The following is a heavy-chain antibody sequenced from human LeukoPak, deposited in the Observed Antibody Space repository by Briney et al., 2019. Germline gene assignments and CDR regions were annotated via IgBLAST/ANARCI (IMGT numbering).Heavy chain of an antibody. J-gene: IGHJ4*02. CDR3: ARGYYYGSGSYYDY. CDR2: ITYDGSNQ. V-gene: IGHV3-30-3*01. D-gene: IGHD3-10*01. CDR1: GFTFSNYA. Sequence: GESLRLSCAASGFTFSNYAMHWVRQAPGKGLEWVAVITYDGSNQYYADSVKGRFTISRDNSKNTLYLQMNSLRAEDTAVYYCARGYYYGSGSYYDYWGQGTLVTVSS.